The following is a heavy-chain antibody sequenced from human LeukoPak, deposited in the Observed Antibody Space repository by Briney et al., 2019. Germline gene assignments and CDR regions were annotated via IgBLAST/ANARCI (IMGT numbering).Heavy chain of an antibody. V-gene: IGHV3-21*01. Sequence: PGGSLRLSCAASGFTFSSYSMNWVRQAPGKGLEWVSSISSSSSYIYYADSVKGRFTISRDNAENSLYLQMNSLRAEDTAVYYCARTPKFGVTFDYWGQGTLVTVSS. CDR2: ISSSSSYI. J-gene: IGHJ4*02. D-gene: IGHD3-16*01. CDR3: ARTPKFGVTFDY. CDR1: GFTFSSYS.